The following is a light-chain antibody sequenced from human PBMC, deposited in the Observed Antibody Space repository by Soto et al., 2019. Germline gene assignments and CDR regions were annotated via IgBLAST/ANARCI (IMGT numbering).Light chain of an antibody. V-gene: IGLV2-23*03. CDR3: CSYAGSSTFVV. CDR2: EGS. Sequence: QSVLTQPASVSGSPGQSITISCTGIRSDVGSYNLVSWYQQHPGKAPKLMIYEGSKRPSGVSNRFSGSKSGNTASLTISGLQAEDEADYYCCSYAGSSTFVVFGGGTK. CDR1: RSDVGSYNL. J-gene: IGLJ2*01.